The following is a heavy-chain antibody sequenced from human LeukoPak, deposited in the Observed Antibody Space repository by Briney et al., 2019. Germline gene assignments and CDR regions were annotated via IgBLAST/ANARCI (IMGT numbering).Heavy chain of an antibody. CDR2: IYYSGST. J-gene: IGHJ4*02. CDR1: GGSISSSSYY. D-gene: IGHD3-10*01. Sequence: SETPSLTCTVSGGSISSSSYYWGWIRQPPGKGLEWIGSIYYSGSTYYNPSLKSRVTISVDTSKNQFSLKLSSVTAADTAVYYCARAMGITMVRGVHFDYWGQGTLVTVSS. V-gene: IGHV4-39*01. CDR3: ARAMGITMVRGVHFDY.